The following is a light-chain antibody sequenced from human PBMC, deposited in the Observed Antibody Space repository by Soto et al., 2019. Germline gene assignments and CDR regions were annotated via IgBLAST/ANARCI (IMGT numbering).Light chain of an antibody. Sequence: QSVLTQPPSVSGAPGQRVTISCTGSSSNIGAGYDVHWYQQLPGTAPKLLIYGNNNRPSGVPDRFSDSKSGTSASLAITGLLAEDEADYYCQSYDSSLSGVVFGGGTQLTVL. V-gene: IGLV1-40*01. CDR2: GNN. J-gene: IGLJ2*01. CDR1: SSNIGAGYD. CDR3: QSYDSSLSGVV.